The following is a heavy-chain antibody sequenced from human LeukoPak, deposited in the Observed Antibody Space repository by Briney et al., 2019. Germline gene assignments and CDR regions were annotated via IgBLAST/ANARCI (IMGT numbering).Heavy chain of an antibody. CDR1: GFTVSSNY. CDR3: AKPMCSSTSCYRYFDY. D-gene: IGHD2-2*01. CDR2: IYSGGTA. V-gene: IGHV3-53*01. J-gene: IGHJ4*02. Sequence: GGSLRLSCAASGFTVSSNYMSWVRQAPGKGLEWVSVIYSGGTAYYADSVKGRFTISRDNSKNTLYLQMNSLRVEDTAVYYCAKPMCSSTSCYRYFDYWGQGSPVTVSS.